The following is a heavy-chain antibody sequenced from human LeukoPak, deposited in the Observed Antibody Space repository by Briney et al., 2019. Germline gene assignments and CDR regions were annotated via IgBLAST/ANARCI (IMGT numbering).Heavy chain of an antibody. J-gene: IGHJ4*02. V-gene: IGHV3-48*01. D-gene: IGHD3-22*01. CDR2: ISQSTSTI. Sequence: GGSLRLSCAASGFTFSDYSINWVRQTPGKGLEWVSYISQSTSTIHYADSVTGRFTISRDNSKNTLYLQMNSLRAEDTAVYYCAKDYDSSGYYSSYFDYWGQGTLVTVSS. CDR1: GFTFSDYS. CDR3: AKDYDSSGYYSSYFDY.